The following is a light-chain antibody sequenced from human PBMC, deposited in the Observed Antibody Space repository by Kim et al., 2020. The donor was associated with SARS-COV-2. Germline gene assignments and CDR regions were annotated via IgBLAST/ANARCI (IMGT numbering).Light chain of an antibody. CDR2: AAS. Sequence: DILLTQSPSSVSASVGDRVTITCRASQGASTWLAWYQQKPGKAPQLLIYAASSLRSGVPSRFSGSVSGTDFTLTISSLQPEDFATYYCQQAYSFPFTFGPGTKVDIK. V-gene: IGKV1-12*01. J-gene: IGKJ3*01. CDR3: QQAYSFPFT. CDR1: QGASTW.